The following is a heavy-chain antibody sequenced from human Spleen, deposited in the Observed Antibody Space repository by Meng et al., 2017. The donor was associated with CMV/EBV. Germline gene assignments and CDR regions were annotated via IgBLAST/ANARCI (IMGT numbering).Heavy chain of an antibody. Sequence: GESLKISCAASGFTFSSYEMNWVRQAPGEGLEWVSYITGRGSPIYYADSVKGRFTISRDNAKNSLYLQMNSLRTEDTAFYYCAKGALGQLWFKTQIDFWGQGTLVTVSS. CDR1: GFTFSSYE. D-gene: IGHD5-18*01. V-gene: IGHV3-48*03. J-gene: IGHJ4*02. CDR2: ITGRGSPI. CDR3: AKGALGQLWFKTQIDF.